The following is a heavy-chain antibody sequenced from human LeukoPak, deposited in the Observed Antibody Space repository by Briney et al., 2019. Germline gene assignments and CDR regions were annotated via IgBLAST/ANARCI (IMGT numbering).Heavy chain of an antibody. CDR2: IGDTGRAK. Sequence: GGSLRLSCAASGFTFSRHGMHWVRQAPGKGLEWVAVIGDTGRAKYYADSVEGRFTASRDDSKNTLYLEMNSLRYDDTALYYCAREAAWGNWYFDLWGRGTLVTVSS. CDR3: AREAAWGNWYFDL. V-gene: IGHV3-30*03. D-gene: IGHD3-16*01. J-gene: IGHJ2*01. CDR1: GFTFSRHG.